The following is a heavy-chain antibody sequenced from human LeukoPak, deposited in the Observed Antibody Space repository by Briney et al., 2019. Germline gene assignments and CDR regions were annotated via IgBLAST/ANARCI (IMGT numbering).Heavy chain of an antibody. D-gene: IGHD2-15*01. CDR1: GGTFSSYA. J-gene: IGHJ4*02. V-gene: IGHV1-69*13. Sequence: ASVKASCKASGGTFSSYAISWVRQAPGQGLEWMGGIIPIFGTANYARKFQGRVTITADESTSTAYMELSSLRSEDTAVYYCARLVVVVAATDYWGQGTLVTVSS. CDR2: IIPIFGTA. CDR3: ARLVVVVAATDY.